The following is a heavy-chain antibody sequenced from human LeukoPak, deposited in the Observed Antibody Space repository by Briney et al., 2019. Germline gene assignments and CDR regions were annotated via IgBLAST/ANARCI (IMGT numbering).Heavy chain of an antibody. J-gene: IGHJ6*03. D-gene: IGHD4-17*01. Sequence: ASVKVSCKASGYTFTGYYMHWVRQAPGQGLEWMGWINPNSGGTNYAQKFQGRVTMTRDTSISTAYMELSRLRSDDTAVYYCARELCPTVTTWMYYYYYMDVWGKGTTVTISS. CDR3: ARELCPTVTTWMYYYYYMDV. V-gene: IGHV1-2*02. CDR2: INPNSGGT. CDR1: GYTFTGYY.